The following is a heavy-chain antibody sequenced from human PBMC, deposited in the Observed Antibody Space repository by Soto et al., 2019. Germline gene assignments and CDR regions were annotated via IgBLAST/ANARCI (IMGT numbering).Heavy chain of an antibody. J-gene: IGHJ4*02. CDR3: VRGPDYEGYFDY. D-gene: IGHD3-22*01. CDR1: GTTFSNFA. CDR2: IILPFGTP. V-gene: IGHV1-69*12. Sequence: QVRLVQSGAEVKKTESSVKVSCEASGTTFSNFAIGWVRQAPGQGLEWMGGIILPFGTPNYAQKFQVRVTISAEESMTTVYMELRGLRSGDTAVYYCVRGPDYEGYFDYWGQGTLVTVSS.